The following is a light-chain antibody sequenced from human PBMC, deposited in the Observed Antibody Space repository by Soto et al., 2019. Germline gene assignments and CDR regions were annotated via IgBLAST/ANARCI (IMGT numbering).Light chain of an antibody. Sequence: EIVWTQTPATLALSPGRRATLSCWASQSAKTYLMWYQHKPGQAPRLLIYDTSNRATGIPDRFSGSGSGTGFTLTISNLKPEDSAVYYCQQRGNSITFGGGTTVAI. CDR1: QSAKTY. CDR2: DTS. CDR3: QQRGNSIT. V-gene: IGKV3-11*01. J-gene: IGKJ4*02.